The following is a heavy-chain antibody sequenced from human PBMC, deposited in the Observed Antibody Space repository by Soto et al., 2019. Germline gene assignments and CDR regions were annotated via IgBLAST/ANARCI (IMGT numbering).Heavy chain of an antibody. Sequence: QITLKESGPTLVEPTQTLTLTCTFSGFSLSTRGVGVGWIRQPPGKPLEWLALIYWDDDKRHSPSVKSRLTITRDTSKTQVVLIMTNMDPVDTATYYCARNLGNNPSDYWGQGTLVTVSS. V-gene: IGHV2-5*02. CDR2: IYWDDDK. J-gene: IGHJ4*02. CDR3: ARNLGNNPSDY. CDR1: GFSLSTRGVG. D-gene: IGHD1-1*01.